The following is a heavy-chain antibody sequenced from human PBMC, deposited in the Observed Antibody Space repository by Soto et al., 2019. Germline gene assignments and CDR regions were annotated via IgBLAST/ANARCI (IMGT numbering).Heavy chain of an antibody. Sequence: PSQTLSLPCAISGDSVSSNSSTCNLIRQSPSRGLEWLGRAYYRSKWYNDYAISVKSRITINPDTSKNQFSLQLNSVVPEDTAVYYCGRAHLGSDRYILEPFDPWGQGTLVTVSS. CDR2: AYYRSKWYN. J-gene: IGHJ5*02. CDR1: GDSVSSNSST. CDR3: GRAHLGSDRYILEPFDP. V-gene: IGHV6-1*01. D-gene: IGHD1-1*01.